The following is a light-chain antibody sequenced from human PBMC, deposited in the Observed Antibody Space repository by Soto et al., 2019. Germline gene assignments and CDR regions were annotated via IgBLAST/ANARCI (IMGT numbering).Light chain of an antibody. CDR3: QQYDVLPLS. Sequence: DIQMTQSPSSLSASVGDIVTITCQASQDIGNYLNWYQQKPGKAPKLLISDASNLEVGVPLRFSGSGSGTHFNVTINSLQTEDIATYYCQQYDVLPLSFGPGTKVDIK. CDR1: QDIGNY. V-gene: IGKV1-33*01. CDR2: DAS. J-gene: IGKJ3*01.